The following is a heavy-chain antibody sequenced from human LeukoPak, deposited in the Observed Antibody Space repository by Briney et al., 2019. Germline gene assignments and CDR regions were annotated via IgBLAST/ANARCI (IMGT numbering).Heavy chain of an antibody. Sequence: SETLSLTCAVYGGSFRTYYWSWIRQPPGKGLEWIGEINHSGSTNYNPSLKSRVTTSVDTSKKQFSLRLSSVTAADTAVYYCARGSYYYGSGSYYRHYYYYMDVWGKGTTVTISS. V-gene: IGHV4-34*01. CDR3: ARGSYYYGSGSYYRHYYYYMDV. CDR2: INHSGST. D-gene: IGHD3-10*01. J-gene: IGHJ6*03. CDR1: GGSFRTYY.